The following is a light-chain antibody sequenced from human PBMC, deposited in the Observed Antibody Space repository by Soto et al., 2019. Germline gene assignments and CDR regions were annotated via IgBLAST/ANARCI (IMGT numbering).Light chain of an antibody. Sequence: EIMLTQSPATLSLSHGERSTLSCRASQSVSSYLAWYQQKPGQAPRLLIYDASNRATGIPARFSGSGSGTDFTLTISSLEPEDFAVYYCQQRSNWPTTFGPGTKVDIK. CDR1: QSVSSY. V-gene: IGKV3-11*01. CDR3: QQRSNWPTT. J-gene: IGKJ3*01. CDR2: DAS.